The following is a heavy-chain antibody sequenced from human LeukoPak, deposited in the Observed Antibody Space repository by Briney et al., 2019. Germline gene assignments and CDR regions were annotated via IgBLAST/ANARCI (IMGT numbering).Heavy chain of an antibody. CDR1: GYTFTSYA. V-gene: IGHV1-69*13. CDR2: IIPIFGTA. Sequence: GASVKVSFKASGYTFTSYAISWVRQAPGQGLEWMGGIIPIFGTANYAQKFQGRVTITADESTSTAYMELSSLRSEDTAVYYCAVANLITYYYDSSGYFDYWGQGTLVTVSS. J-gene: IGHJ4*02. CDR3: AVANLITYYYDSSGYFDY. D-gene: IGHD3-22*01.